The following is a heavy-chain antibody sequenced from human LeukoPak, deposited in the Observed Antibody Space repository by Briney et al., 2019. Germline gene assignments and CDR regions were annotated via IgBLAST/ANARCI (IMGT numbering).Heavy chain of an antibody. J-gene: IGHJ5*02. V-gene: IGHV4-39*07. D-gene: IGHD6-13*01. CDR2: IYYSGST. CDR3: ARAGSSWRRWFDP. CDR1: GGSISSSSYY. Sequence: SETLSLTCTVSGGSISSSSYYWGWIRQPPGEGLEWIGSIYYSGSTYYNPSLKSRVTISVDTSKNQFSLKLSSVTAADTAVYYCARAGSSWRRWFDPWGQGTLVTVSS.